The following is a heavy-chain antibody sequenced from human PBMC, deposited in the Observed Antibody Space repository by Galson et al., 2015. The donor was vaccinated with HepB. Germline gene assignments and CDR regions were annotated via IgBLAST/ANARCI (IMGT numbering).Heavy chain of an antibody. J-gene: IGHJ5*02. CDR3: ARDHAAAGPRRGFDP. CDR1: GGSISSGSYY. D-gene: IGHD6-13*01. CDR2: IYTSGST. Sequence: TLSLTCTVSGGSISSGSYYWSWIRQPAGKGLEWIGRIYTSGSTNYNPSLKSRVTMSVDTSKNQFSLKLSSVTAADTAVYYCARDHAAAGPRRGFDPWGQGTLVTVSS. V-gene: IGHV4-61*02.